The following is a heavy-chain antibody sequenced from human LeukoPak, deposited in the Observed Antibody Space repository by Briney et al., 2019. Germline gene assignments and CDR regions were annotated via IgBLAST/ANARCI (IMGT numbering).Heavy chain of an antibody. Sequence: PSETLSLTCAVYGGSFSGYYWSWIRQPPGKGLEWIGEINHSGSTNYNPSLKSRVTISVDTSKNQFSLKLSSVTAADTAVYYCAGGPLFGYDILTGYQLDYWGQGTLVTVSS. D-gene: IGHD3-9*01. V-gene: IGHV4-34*01. J-gene: IGHJ4*02. CDR3: AGGPLFGYDILTGYQLDY. CDR1: GGSFSGYY. CDR2: INHSGST.